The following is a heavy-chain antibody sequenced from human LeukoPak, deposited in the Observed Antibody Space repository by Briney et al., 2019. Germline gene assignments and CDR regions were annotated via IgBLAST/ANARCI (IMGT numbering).Heavy chain of an antibody. D-gene: IGHD3-16*01. V-gene: IGHV3-74*01. CDR1: GFTSSSYW. Sequence: GGSLRLSCAASGFTSSSYWMLWVRQAPGKGLVWVSRINGDGTGTTYADSVKGRFTISRDNARNALDLQMNSLRAEDTAMYYCARFRGSYNAFDIWGQGTMVTVSS. CDR3: ARFRGSYNAFDI. CDR2: INGDGTGT. J-gene: IGHJ3*02.